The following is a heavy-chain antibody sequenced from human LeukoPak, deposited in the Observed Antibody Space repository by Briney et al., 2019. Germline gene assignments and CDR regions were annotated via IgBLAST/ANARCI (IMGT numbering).Heavy chain of an antibody. J-gene: IGHJ3*02. Sequence: GGSLRLSCAASGFTFSSYGMHWVRQAPGKGLEWVAVIPYDGSNKYYADSVKGRFTISRDNSKNTLYLQMNSLRAEDTAVYYCAKNSGSYDGAFDIWGQGTMVTVSS. V-gene: IGHV3-30*18. CDR2: IPYDGSNK. CDR1: GFTFSSYG. D-gene: IGHD1-26*01. CDR3: AKNSGSYDGAFDI.